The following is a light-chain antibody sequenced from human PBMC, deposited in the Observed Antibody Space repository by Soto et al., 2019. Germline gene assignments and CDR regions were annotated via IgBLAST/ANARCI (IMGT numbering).Light chain of an antibody. CDR1: SSNIGAGYD. V-gene: IGLV1-40*01. CDR3: QSYDSSLSRV. Sequence: QSVLTQPPSVSGAPGQRVTISCTGSSSNIGAGYDVHWYQQLPGSAPKLLIYGNSNRPSGVPDRFSGSKSGTSASLAITGLQAEDEADYYCQSYDSSLSRVFGGGTKPNVL. CDR2: GNS. J-gene: IGLJ2*01.